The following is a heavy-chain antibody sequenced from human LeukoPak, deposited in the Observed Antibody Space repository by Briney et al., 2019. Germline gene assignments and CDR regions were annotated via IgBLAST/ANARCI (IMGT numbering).Heavy chain of an antibody. CDR2: IRYDGNNK. CDR3: AKAQDYGDFGFYFDY. V-gene: IGHV3-30*02. J-gene: IGHJ4*02. CDR1: GFTLNNNA. D-gene: IGHD4-17*01. Sequence: GGSLRLSCVASGFTLNNNAMHWVRQAPGKGLEWVAFIRYDGNNKYYAASVKGRFTISRDNSKNTLYLQMNSLRPEDTAVYFCAKAQDYGDFGFYFDYWGQGTLVTVSS.